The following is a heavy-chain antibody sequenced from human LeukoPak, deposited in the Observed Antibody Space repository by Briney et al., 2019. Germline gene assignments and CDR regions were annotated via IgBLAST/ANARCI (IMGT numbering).Heavy chain of an antibody. CDR3: ARGRITMVRGP. Sequence: ASVKVSCKTSGYSFTNYDINWVRQATGQGLEWMGWMSPNSGKTGYAQKFQGRVTITRDTSASTAYMELSSLRSEDTAVYYCARGRITMVRGPWGQGTLVTVSS. D-gene: IGHD3-10*01. V-gene: IGHV1-8*01. CDR2: MSPNSGKT. J-gene: IGHJ5*02. CDR1: GYSFTNYD.